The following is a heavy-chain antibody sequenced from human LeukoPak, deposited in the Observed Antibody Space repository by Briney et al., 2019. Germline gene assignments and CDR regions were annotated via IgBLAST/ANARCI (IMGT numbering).Heavy chain of an antibody. CDR1: GGSISSSSYY. V-gene: IGHV4-39*07. J-gene: IGHJ5*02. D-gene: IGHD3-10*01. Sequence: SETLSLTCTVSGGSISSSSYYWGWIRQPPGKGLEWIGSIYYSGSTYYNPSLKSRVTISVDTSKNQFSLKLSSVTAADTAVYYCATRPSGFDPWGQGTLVTVSS. CDR2: IYYSGST. CDR3: ATRPSGFDP.